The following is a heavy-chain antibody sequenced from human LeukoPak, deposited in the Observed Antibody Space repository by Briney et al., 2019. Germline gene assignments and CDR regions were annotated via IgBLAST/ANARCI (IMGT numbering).Heavy chain of an antibody. Sequence: GRSLRLSCAASGFTFSSHCMHWVRQAPGKGLEWVALMPYDGTNKVYADSVKGRFTISRDNSKNTLYLEMNNLRAEDTAVYYCAKRGYCSGGRCYSFHFDYWGQGTLVTVSS. J-gene: IGHJ4*02. CDR3: AKRGYCSGGRCYSFHFDY. CDR2: MPYDGTNK. V-gene: IGHV3-30*18. CDR1: GFTFSSHC. D-gene: IGHD2-15*01.